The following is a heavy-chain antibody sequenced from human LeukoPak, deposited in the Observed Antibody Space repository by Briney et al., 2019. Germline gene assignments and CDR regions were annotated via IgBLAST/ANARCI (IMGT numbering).Heavy chain of an antibody. V-gene: IGHV3-53*01. D-gene: IGHD7-27*01. Sequence: GGSLRLSCAASGFTVSSNYMNWVRQAPGKGLEWVSIIYSGGTTYYADSVKGRFTITRDNSKNSLYLQMNSLRAEDTAVCYCARGTGELALGYWGQGTLVTVSS. CDR1: GFTVSSNY. J-gene: IGHJ4*02. CDR2: IYSGGTT. CDR3: ARGTGELALGY.